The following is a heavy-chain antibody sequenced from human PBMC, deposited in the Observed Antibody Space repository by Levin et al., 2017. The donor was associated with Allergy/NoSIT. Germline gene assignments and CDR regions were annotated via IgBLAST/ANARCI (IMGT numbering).Heavy chain of an antibody. CDR1: GFTFTTYA. V-gene: IGHV3-23*01. CDR3: AKYHHSEDYGMDV. J-gene: IGHJ6*02. CDR2: VRAGGEIT. Sequence: LSLTCAASGFTFTTYAMSWVRQASGKGLEWVSAVRAGGEITYHADTVKGRFTISRDNSKNTVYLQMNNLRVEDTARYYCAKYHHSEDYGMDVWGQGTMVTVSS. D-gene: IGHD1-14*01.